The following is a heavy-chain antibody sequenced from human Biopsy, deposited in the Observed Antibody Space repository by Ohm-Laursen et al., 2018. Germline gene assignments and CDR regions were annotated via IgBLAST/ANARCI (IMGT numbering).Heavy chain of an antibody. Sequence: SLRLSCAASGFTFSDYYMSWIRQAPGKGLEWVSYITSGGSTTDYADSVKGRFTISRDNAKSSLFLQMNSLRAEDTAVYYCARDVEGFYSYAMDVWVQGTTVTVSS. CDR1: GFTFSDYY. CDR3: ARDVEGFYSYAMDV. CDR2: ITSGGSTT. V-gene: IGHV3-11*01. J-gene: IGHJ6*02. D-gene: IGHD5-24*01.